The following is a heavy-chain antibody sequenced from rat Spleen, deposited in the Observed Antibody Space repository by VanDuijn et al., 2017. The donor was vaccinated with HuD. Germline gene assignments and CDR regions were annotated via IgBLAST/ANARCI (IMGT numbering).Heavy chain of an antibody. CDR3: AKNRNYFDY. Sequence: EVQLVESGGGLVQPGRSMKLSCAASGFTFSSFAMAWVRQAPTKGLEWVASISYDGGNTYYRDSVKGRFTISRDNAKSSLYLQMDSLRSEDTSPYYCAKNRNYFDYWDQGVMVTVSS. CDR1: GFTFSSFA. CDR2: ISYDGGNT. V-gene: IGHV5-25*01. J-gene: IGHJ2*01.